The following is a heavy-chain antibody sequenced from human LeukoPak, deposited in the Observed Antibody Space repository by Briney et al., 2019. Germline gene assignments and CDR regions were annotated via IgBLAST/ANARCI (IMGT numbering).Heavy chain of an antibody. CDR1: GGSISSYY. V-gene: IGHV4-59*13. D-gene: IGHD3-3*01. Sequence: PSETLSLTCTVSGGSISSYYWSWIRQPPGKGLEWIGYIYYGGSTNYNPSLKSRVTISVDTSKNQFSLKLSSVTAADTAVYYCARAPYYDFWSGSTYYYYYGMDVWGQGTTVTVSS. CDR2: IYYGGST. CDR3: ARAPYYDFWSGSTYYYYYGMDV. J-gene: IGHJ6*02.